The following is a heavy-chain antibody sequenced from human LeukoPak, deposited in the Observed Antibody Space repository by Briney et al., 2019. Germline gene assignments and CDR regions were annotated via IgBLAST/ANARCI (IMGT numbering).Heavy chain of an antibody. J-gene: IGHJ1*01. V-gene: IGHV1-2*02. CDR2: INPNSGGT. D-gene: IGHD2-2*01. CDR3: ARESGAYCSTTSCLEYFQH. CDR1: GYTFTGYY. Sequence: ASVKVSCKASGYTFTGYYMHWVRQAPGQGLEWMGWINPNSGGTNYAQKFQGRVTMTRDTSISTAYLELRSLRSDDTAVYYCARESGAYCSTTSCLEYFQHWGQGILVTVSS.